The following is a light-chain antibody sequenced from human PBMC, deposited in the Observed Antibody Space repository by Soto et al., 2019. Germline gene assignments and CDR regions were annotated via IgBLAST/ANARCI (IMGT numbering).Light chain of an antibody. J-gene: IGLJ1*01. V-gene: IGLV2-11*01. CDR1: SSDVGDYKY. CDR2: DVS. Sequence: QSALTQPRSVSGSPGQSVTISCTGTSSDVGDYKYVSWYRQHPGKAPKLIIYDVSERPSGVPDRFSGSKSGNTASLTISGLHDEDEADYYCCSYAGSYSYVFGTGTKVTVL. CDR3: CSYAGSYSYV.